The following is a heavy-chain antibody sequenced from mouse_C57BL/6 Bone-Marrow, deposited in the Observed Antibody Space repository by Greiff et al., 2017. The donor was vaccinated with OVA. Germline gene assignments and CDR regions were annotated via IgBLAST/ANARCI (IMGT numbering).Heavy chain of an antibody. D-gene: IGHD1-1*01. CDR1: GYTFTSYW. V-gene: IGHV1-55*01. Sequence: QVQLQQSGAELVKPGASVKMSCKASGYTFTSYWITWVKQRPGQGLEWIGDIYPGSGSTNYNEKFKSKATLTVDTSSSTAYMQLSSLTSEDSAVYYCARSYYGSSPYWYFDVWGTGTTVTVSS. CDR3: ARSYYGSSPYWYFDV. J-gene: IGHJ1*03. CDR2: IYPGSGST.